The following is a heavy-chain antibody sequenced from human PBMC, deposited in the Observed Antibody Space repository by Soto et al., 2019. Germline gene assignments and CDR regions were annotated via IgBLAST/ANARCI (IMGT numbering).Heavy chain of an antibody. V-gene: IGHV4-59*01. Sequence: QVQLQESGPGLVKPSETLSLTCTVSGGSISSYYWSWIRQPPGKGLEWIGFIFYSGSTSYSPSLKSRVTISIDTSENQFSLKLSSVTAADTAVYYCASMIVDPVLSFDSWGQGTLVAVSS. CDR2: IFYSGST. CDR3: ASMIVDPVLSFDS. D-gene: IGHD3-16*01. CDR1: GGSISSYY. J-gene: IGHJ4*02.